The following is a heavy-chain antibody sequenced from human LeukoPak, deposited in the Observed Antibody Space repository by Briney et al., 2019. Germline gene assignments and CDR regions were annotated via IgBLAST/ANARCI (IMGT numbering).Heavy chain of an antibody. D-gene: IGHD3-10*01. CDR1: GGSFSGYY. Sequence: SETLSLTCAVYGGSFSGYYWSWIRQPPGKGLEWIGEINHSGSTNYNPSLKSRDTISVDTSKNQFSLKLSSVTAADTAVYYCARVRGVIITLHWFDPWGQGTLVTVSS. V-gene: IGHV4-34*01. CDR3: ARVRGVIITLHWFDP. CDR2: INHSGST. J-gene: IGHJ5*02.